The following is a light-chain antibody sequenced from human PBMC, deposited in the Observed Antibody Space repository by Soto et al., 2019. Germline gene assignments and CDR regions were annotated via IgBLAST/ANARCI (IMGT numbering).Light chain of an antibody. CDR1: QGIDRW. CDR2: AAS. CDR3: KPSKGFPLP. Sequence: DIQMTQSPSSLSASVGDRVTITCRASQGIDRWLAWYQQKPGKAPKVLIYAASSLRSGVPSRFSGSGSGTDFSLTISSLEPEDLATYYCKPSKGFPLPFGGGTKVEIK. J-gene: IGKJ4*01. V-gene: IGKV1-12*01.